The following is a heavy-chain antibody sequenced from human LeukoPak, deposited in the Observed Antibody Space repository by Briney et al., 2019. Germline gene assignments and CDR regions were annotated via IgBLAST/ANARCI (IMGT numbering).Heavy chain of an antibody. CDR2: ISSSSSYI. Sequence: GGSLRLSCAASGFTFSSYTMNWVRQAPGKGLEWVSSISSSSSYIYYADSVKGRFTISRDNAKNSLFLQMNSLRAEDTAVYYCARGQGLQLKSGSDYWGQGTLVTVSS. V-gene: IGHV3-21*01. CDR1: GFTFSSYT. D-gene: IGHD5-24*01. J-gene: IGHJ4*02. CDR3: ARGQGLQLKSGSDY.